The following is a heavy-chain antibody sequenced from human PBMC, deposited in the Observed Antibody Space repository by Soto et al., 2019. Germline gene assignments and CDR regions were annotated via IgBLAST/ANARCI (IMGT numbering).Heavy chain of an antibody. D-gene: IGHD6-19*01. CDR3: AREYSSAWSFDY. CDR1: GFPFSDYD. J-gene: IGHJ4*02. Sequence: GGSLRLSCAASGFPFSDYDMTWIRQAPGKGLEWVSYISSSGSTKYYADSVEGRFTISRDNAKNSLYLQMDSLRAEDTAAYYCAREYSSAWSFDYWGQGTPVTVSS. CDR2: ISSSGSTK. V-gene: IGHV3-11*01.